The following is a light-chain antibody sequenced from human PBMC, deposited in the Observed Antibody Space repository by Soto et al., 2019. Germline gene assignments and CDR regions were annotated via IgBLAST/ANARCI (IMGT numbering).Light chain of an antibody. J-gene: IGKJ1*01. CDR3: QQYNNWPPVT. Sequence: DTVLTQSPCTLSLSPGERATLSCRASQSVGTYLAWYQQKPGQAPRLLIYDASNRATGIPDRFSGSGSGTDFTLTISRLEPEDFAVYYCQQYNNWPPVTFGQGTKVDI. CDR1: QSVGTY. V-gene: IGKV3-11*01. CDR2: DAS.